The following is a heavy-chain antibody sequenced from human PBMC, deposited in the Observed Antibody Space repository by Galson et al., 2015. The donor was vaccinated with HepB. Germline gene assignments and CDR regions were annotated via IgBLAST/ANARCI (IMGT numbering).Heavy chain of an antibody. CDR1: GFTFRSYT. CDR2: ICGSGGST. Sequence: SLRLSCADSGFTFRSYTMSWVRQAPGKGLEWVSAICGSGGSTYYADSVKGRFTISRDNSKNTLYLQMNSLRAEDTAVYYCAKDPVFRFLEWLSRRLAKNYGMDVWGQGTTATVSS. J-gene: IGHJ6*02. CDR3: AKDPVFRFLEWLSRRLAKNYGMDV. D-gene: IGHD3-3*01. V-gene: IGHV3-23*01.